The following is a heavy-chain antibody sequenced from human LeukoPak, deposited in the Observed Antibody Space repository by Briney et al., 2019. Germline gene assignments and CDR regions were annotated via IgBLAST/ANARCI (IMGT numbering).Heavy chain of an antibody. CDR3: ARGLPRYSYGPC. CDR1: GFTFSNAW. V-gene: IGHV3-15*01. J-gene: IGHJ4*02. CDR2: IKSKTDGGTT. Sequence: GGSLRLSCAASGFTFSNAWMSWVRQAPGKGLEWVGRIKSKTDGGTTDYAAPVKGRFTISRDDSKNTLYLQMNSLRAEDTAVYYCARGLPRYSYGPCWGQGTLVTVSS. D-gene: IGHD5-18*01.